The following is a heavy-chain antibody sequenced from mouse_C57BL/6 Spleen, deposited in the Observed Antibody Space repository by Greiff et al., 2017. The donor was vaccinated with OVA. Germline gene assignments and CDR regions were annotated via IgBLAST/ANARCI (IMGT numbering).Heavy chain of an antibody. V-gene: IGHV1-53*01. CDR2: INPSNGGT. Sequence: QVQLQQPATELVKPGASVKLSCKASGYTFTSYWMHWVKQRPGQGLEWIGNINPSNGGTNYNDQFKGKATLAVDKSSSTAYMQLSSLTAEDSAVYSCARTFDYDVYYDVWGTGATVTVSS. J-gene: IGHJ1*03. CDR3: ARTFDYDVYYDV. D-gene: IGHD2-4*01. CDR1: GYTFTSYW.